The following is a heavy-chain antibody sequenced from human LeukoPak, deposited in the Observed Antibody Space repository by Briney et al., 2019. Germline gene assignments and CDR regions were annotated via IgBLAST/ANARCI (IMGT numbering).Heavy chain of an antibody. CDR3: ASMPGAAAAPFDY. V-gene: IGHV1-69*13. CDR1: GGTFSSYA. J-gene: IGHJ4*02. Sequence: SVKVSCKASGGTFSSYAISWVRQAPGQGLEWMGGIIPIFGTANYAQKFQGRVTITADESTSTAYMELSSLRSEDTAVYYCASMPGAAAAPFDYWGQGTLVTVSS. CDR2: IIPIFGTA. D-gene: IGHD6-13*01.